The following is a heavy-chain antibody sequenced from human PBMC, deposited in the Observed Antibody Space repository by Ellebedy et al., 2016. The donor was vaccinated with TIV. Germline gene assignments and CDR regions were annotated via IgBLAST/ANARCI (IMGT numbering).Heavy chain of an antibody. D-gene: IGHD4-17*01. CDR3: TRDGDGDVPIDH. CDR2: INNDGSGT. Sequence: GESLKISXAASGFTFRNFWMHWVRQAPGKGLVWVSRINNDGSGTSYADSVKGRFTISRDNAKNTLYLQMNSLRAEDTALYYCTRDGDGDVPIDHWGQGVLVTVSS. V-gene: IGHV3-74*01. CDR1: GFTFRNFW. J-gene: IGHJ4*02.